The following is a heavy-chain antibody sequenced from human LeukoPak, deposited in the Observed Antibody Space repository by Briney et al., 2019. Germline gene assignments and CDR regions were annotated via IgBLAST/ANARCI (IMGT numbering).Heavy chain of an antibody. CDR3: ARGHSSSWYAYYYGMDV. D-gene: IGHD6-13*01. Sequence: ASVQFSCKASGYTFTSYGISWVRQAPGQGLEWMGWISAYNGNTNYAQKLQGRVTMTTDTSTSTAYMELRSLRSDDTAVYYCARGHSSSWYAYYYGMDVWGQGTTVTVSS. V-gene: IGHV1-18*01. CDR2: ISAYNGNT. J-gene: IGHJ6*02. CDR1: GYTFTSYG.